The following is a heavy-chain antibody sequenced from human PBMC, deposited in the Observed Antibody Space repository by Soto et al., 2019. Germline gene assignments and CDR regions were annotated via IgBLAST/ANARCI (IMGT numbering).Heavy chain of an antibody. D-gene: IGHD3-3*01. J-gene: IGHJ5*02. CDR2: ISGSGGSR. CDR3: VKDAGLYYDFWSGAHNWFDP. Sequence: HPGGSLRLSCAASEFTFSSYAMSWVRQAPGKGLEWVSVISGSGGSRYYADCVKGRFTISRDNSKNTLYLQMNSLRAEDTAVYYCVKDAGLYYDFWSGAHNWFDPWGQGTLVTVSS. CDR1: EFTFSSYA. V-gene: IGHV3-23*01.